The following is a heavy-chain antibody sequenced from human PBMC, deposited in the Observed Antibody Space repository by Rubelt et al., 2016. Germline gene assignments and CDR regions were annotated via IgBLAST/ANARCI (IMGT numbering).Heavy chain of an antibody. CDR1: GYSITSAYY. J-gene: IGHJ6*02. V-gene: IGHV4-38-2*02. Sequence: QVQLQESGPGLVKPSETLSLTCNVSGYSITSAYYWAWIRQPPGKGLEWIGNIHHNDNTYYNPSVRSRVTISVDTSKNQFSLKLTSVTAADTAVYYCARDHKQWYGMDVWGQGTTVTVSS. CDR3: ARDHKQWYGMDV. D-gene: IGHD6-19*01. CDR2: IHHNDNT.